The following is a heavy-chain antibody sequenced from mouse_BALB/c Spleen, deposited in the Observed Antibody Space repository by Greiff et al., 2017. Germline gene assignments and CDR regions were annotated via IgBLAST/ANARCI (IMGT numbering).Heavy chain of an antibody. CDR2: ISSGGGST. CDR1: GFAFSSYD. Sequence: EVKLMESGGGLVKPGGSLKLSCAASGFAFSSYDMSWVRQTPEKRLEWVAYISSGGGSTYYPDTVKGRFTISRDNAKNTLYLQMSSLKSEDTAMYYGARQTARARGGLMDYWGQGTSVTVSS. D-gene: IGHD3-2*01. V-gene: IGHV5-12-1*01. J-gene: IGHJ4*01. CDR3: ARQTARARGGLMDY.